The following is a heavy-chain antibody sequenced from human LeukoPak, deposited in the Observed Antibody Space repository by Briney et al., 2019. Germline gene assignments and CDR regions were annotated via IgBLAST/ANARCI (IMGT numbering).Heavy chain of an antibody. CDR3: ARAQYGDYFSGTKTYYYYYMDV. D-gene: IGHD4-17*01. J-gene: IGHJ6*03. V-gene: IGHV1-69*13. CDR1: GGTFSSYA. CDR2: IIPIFGTA. Sequence: SVKVSCKASGGTFSSYAISWVRQAPGQGLEWMGGIIPIFGTANYAQKFQGRVTITADESTSTAYMELSSLRSEDTAVYCCARAQYGDYFSGTKTYYYYYMDVWGKGTTVTVSS.